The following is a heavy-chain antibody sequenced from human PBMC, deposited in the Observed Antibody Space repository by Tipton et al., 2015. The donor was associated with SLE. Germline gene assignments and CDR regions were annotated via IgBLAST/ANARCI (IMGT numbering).Heavy chain of an antibody. Sequence: TLSLTCTVSGGSISSYYWSWIRQPPGKGLEWIGYTYYSGSTNYDPSLKSRVTISVDTSKNQFSLKLSSVTAADTAVYYCARADFRDWGGSFDYWGQGTLVTVSS. CDR2: TYYSGST. CDR3: ARADFRDWGGSFDY. V-gene: IGHV4-59*08. D-gene: IGHD7-27*01. CDR1: GGSISSYY. J-gene: IGHJ4*02.